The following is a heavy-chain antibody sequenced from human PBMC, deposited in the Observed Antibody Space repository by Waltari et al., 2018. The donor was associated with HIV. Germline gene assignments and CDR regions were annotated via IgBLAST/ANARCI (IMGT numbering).Heavy chain of an antibody. V-gene: IGHV3-23*01. CDR1: GFTFSSYA. CDR3: AKVIGYCSSTSCLTSDY. Sequence: EVQLLESGGGLVQPGGSLRLSCAASGFTFSSYAMSWVRQAPGKGLEWVSAISGSGGSTYYADSVKGRFTISRDNSKNTLYLQMNSLRAEDTAVYYCAKVIGYCSSTSCLTSDYWGQGTLVTVSS. CDR2: ISGSGGST. J-gene: IGHJ4*02. D-gene: IGHD2-2*03.